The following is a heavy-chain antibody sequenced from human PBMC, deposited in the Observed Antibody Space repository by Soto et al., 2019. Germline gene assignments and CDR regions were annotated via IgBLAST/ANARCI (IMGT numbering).Heavy chain of an antibody. CDR1: GLSLSTTGVG. D-gene: IGHD2-21*02. V-gene: IGHV2-5*02. J-gene: IGHJ6*02. CDR3: VQSRCGGDCLQSYSSHSYYGLDV. Sequence: QITLKESGPTLVKPTQTLTLTCTFSGLSLSTTGVGVGWIRQPPGKALEWLALIYWDDDKRYSPSLKSRLTITKDASNKQVVLTMTNMDPVDTATYYCVQSRCGGDCLQSYSSHSYYGLDVWGQGTTVTVSS. CDR2: IYWDDDK.